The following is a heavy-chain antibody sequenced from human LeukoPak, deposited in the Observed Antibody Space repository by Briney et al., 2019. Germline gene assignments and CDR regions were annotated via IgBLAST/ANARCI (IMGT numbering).Heavy chain of an antibody. V-gene: IGHV4-39*01. Sequence: SSETLSLTCAVYGGSFSSYYWGWIRQPPGMGPEWIGTIYHSGKTYYNPSLKSRVTISVDTSKIQFSLKLSSVTAADTAVYYCARHESCSSSSCSFFGPTTWGQGTLVTVSS. CDR2: IYHSGKT. CDR3: ARHESCSSSSCSFFGPTT. D-gene: IGHD2-15*01. J-gene: IGHJ5*02. CDR1: GGSFSSYY.